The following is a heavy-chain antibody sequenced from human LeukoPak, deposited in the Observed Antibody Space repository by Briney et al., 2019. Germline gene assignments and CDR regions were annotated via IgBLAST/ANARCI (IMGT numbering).Heavy chain of an antibody. CDR2: INHSGST. Sequence: SETLSLTCAVYGGSFSVYYWSWIRQPPGKALEWIGEINHSGSTNYNPSLKSRVTISVDTSKNQFSLKLSSVTAADTAVYYCASGGELKLELRICHYWGQGTLVTVSS. CDR1: GGSFSVYY. D-gene: IGHD1-7*01. CDR3: ASGGELKLELRICHY. V-gene: IGHV4-34*01. J-gene: IGHJ4*02.